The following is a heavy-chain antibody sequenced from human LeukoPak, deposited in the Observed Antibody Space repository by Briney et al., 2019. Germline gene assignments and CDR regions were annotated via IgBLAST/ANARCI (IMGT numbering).Heavy chain of an antibody. J-gene: IGHJ4*02. V-gene: IGHV3-23*01. D-gene: IGHD3-3*01. CDR1: GFIFSSYS. Sequence: GGSLRLSCAASGFIFSSYSMNWVRQAPGKGLEWVSTITGSGGTTYYADSVKGRFTISRDNSKNTLYLQMNSLRAEDTAVYYCAKDYGDYDFWSGYLDYWGQGTLVTVSS. CDR3: AKDYGDYDFWSGYLDY. CDR2: ITGSGGTT.